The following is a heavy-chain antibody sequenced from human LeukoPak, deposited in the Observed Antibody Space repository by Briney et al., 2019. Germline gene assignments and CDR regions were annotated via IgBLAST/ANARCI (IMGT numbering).Heavy chain of an antibody. CDR2: INHSGST. CDR1: GGSFSGYY. V-gene: IGHV4-34*01. J-gene: IGHJ5*02. CDR3: ARGIAFGGDTNWFDP. D-gene: IGHD3-16*01. Sequence: IPSETLSLTCAVYGGSFSGYYWSWIRQPPGKGLEWIGEINHSGSTNYNPSLKSRVTISVDTSKNQFSLKLSSVTAADTAVYYCARGIAFGGDTNWFDPWGQGTLVTVSS.